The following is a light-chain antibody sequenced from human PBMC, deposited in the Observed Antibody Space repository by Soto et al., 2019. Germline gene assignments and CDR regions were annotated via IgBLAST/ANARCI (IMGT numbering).Light chain of an antibody. CDR2: DVT. Sequence: QSAPTQPRSVSGSPGQSVTISCTGTSSDVGGYNCVSWYQQHPGKAPQLIIYDVTQRPSGVPDRFSGSKSGNTASLSISGLQAEDEADYYCCSHSASYTFVFGTGTKVTVL. CDR3: CSHSASYTFV. V-gene: IGLV2-11*01. CDR1: SSDVGGYNC. J-gene: IGLJ1*01.